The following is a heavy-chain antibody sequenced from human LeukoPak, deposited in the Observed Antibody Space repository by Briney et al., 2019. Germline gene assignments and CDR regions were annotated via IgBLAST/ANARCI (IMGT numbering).Heavy chain of an antibody. D-gene: IGHD1-26*01. CDR3: ARDVWELPDEGWFDP. CDR1: GYTFTGYY. CDR2: INPNSGGT. Sequence: ASVKVSCKASGYTFTGYYMHWVRQAPGQGLEWMGRINPNSGGTNYAQKFQGRVTMTRDTSMSTAYMELSRLRSDDTAVYYCARDVWELPDEGWFDPWGQGTLVTVSS. V-gene: IGHV1-2*06. J-gene: IGHJ5*02.